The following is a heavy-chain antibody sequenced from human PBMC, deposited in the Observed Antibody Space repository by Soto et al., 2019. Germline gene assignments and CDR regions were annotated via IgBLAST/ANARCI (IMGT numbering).Heavy chain of an antibody. V-gene: IGHV3-53*01. CDR1: GFTVSSNY. D-gene: IGHD4-17*01. J-gene: IGHJ4*02. CDR3: ARDLNYGGNSEGY. Sequence: GGSLRLSCAASGFTVSSNYMSWVRQAPGKGLEWVSVIYSGGSTYYADSVKGRFTISRDNSKNTLYLQMNSLRAEDTAVYYCARDLNYGGNSEGYWGQGTLVTVSS. CDR2: IYSGGST.